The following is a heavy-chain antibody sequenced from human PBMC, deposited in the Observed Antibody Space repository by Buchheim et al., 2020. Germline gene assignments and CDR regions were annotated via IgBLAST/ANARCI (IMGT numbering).Heavy chain of an antibody. J-gene: IGHJ4*02. CDR1: GFNFSIYA. Sequence: EQLVESGGGVVQPGRSLRLSCAASGFNFSIYAMTWVRQAPGKGLEWVSSFSGSGGGTYYADSVKGRFTISRDNSKNTLYLQMDIMRVEDTAVYYCAKRTDVGDWGFDHWGQGTL. D-gene: IGHD3-16*01. CDR2: FSGSGGGT. V-gene: IGHV3-23*04. CDR3: AKRTDVGDWGFDH.